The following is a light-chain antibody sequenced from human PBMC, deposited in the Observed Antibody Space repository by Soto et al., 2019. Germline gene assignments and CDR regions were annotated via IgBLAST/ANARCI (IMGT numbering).Light chain of an antibody. Sequence: QSGLTQPASVSASPGQSITISCTGTSSDVGGYNYVSWYQQHPGKAPKLMIYDASNRPSGASNRFSGSKSGNTASLTISGLQDEDEADYYCSSYTSSSTLGVFGTGTKVTDL. CDR2: DAS. CDR3: SSYTSSSTLGV. CDR1: SSDVGGYNY. V-gene: IGLV2-14*01. J-gene: IGLJ1*01.